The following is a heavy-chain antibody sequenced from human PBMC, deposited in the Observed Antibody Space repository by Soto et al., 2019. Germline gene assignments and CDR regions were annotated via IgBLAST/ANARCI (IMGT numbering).Heavy chain of an antibody. Sequence: QVQLVQSGAEVKKPGASVRVSCKASGYNFTDYDINRVRQATGQGLEWMGWMNPSSGYTGYAQKFQGRGTMSWDTCISTAYMELSSLTSADTAVYYCARFVRHQLPTIDYWGQGALVTVSS. CDR3: ARFVRHQLPTIDY. D-gene: IGHD1-26*01. V-gene: IGHV1-8*01. CDR1: GYNFTDYD. J-gene: IGHJ4*02. CDR2: MNPSSGYT.